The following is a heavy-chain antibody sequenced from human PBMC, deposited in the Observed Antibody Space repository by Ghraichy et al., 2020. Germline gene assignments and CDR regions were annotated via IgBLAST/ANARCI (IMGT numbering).Heavy chain of an antibody. D-gene: IGHD6-13*01. V-gene: IGHV4-39*01. J-gene: IGHJ4*02. CDR1: GGAISSGSYY. CDR3: VRHDPSYSSTWYYFDY. CDR2: IYYSGST. Sequence: SETLSLTCTVSGGAISSGSYYWGWIRQPPGKGLEWIGSIYYSGSTYYNPSLKSRVTISVDTSENQFSLKLSSVTAADTAVYYCVRHDPSYSSTWYYFDYWGQGTLVTVSS.